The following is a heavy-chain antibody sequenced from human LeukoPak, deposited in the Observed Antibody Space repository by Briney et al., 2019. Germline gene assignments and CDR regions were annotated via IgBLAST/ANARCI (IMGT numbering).Heavy chain of an antibody. J-gene: IGHJ6*03. Sequence: ASVKVSCKASGYIFTSYNMNWVRQAPGQGLEWMGIINPSGGSTNYAQKFQGRVTMTRDMSTSTVYMELSSLRSEDTAVYHCARVAAEVVGLPGVIGFGWLRRDYYYMDVWGKGTTVTVSS. CDR2: INPSGGST. CDR3: ARVAAEVVGLPGVIGFGWLRRDYYYMDV. V-gene: IGHV1-46*01. D-gene: IGHD2-2*02. CDR1: GYIFTSYN.